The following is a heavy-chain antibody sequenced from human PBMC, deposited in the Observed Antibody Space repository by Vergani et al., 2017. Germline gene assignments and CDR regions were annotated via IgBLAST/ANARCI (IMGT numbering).Heavy chain of an antibody. J-gene: IGHJ6*02. CDR1: GGTFSSYA. Sequence: QVQLVQSGAEVKKPGSSVKVSCKASGGTFSSYAISWVRQAPGQGLAWMGGIIPIFGTANYAQKFQGRVTITADESTSTAYMELSSLRSEDTAVYYCARGSNAVYCGGDCSTDWYGMDVWGQGTTVTVSS. D-gene: IGHD2-21*02. V-gene: IGHV1-69*12. CDR3: ARGSNAVYCGGDCSTDWYGMDV. CDR2: IIPIFGTA.